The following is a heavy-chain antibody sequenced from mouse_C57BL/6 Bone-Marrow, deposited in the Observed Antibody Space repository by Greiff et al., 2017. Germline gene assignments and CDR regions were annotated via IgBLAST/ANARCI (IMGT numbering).Heavy chain of an antibody. J-gene: IGHJ1*03. CDR2: IYPGSGST. CDR3: ARKSYYGSSDWYFDV. V-gene: IGHV1-55*01. CDR1: GYTFTSYW. D-gene: IGHD1-1*01. Sequence: QVQLQQPGAELVKPGASVKMSCKASGYTFTSYWITWVQQRPGQGLEWIGDIYPGSGSTNYNEKFKSKATLTVDTSSSTAYMQLSSLTSEDSAVYYCARKSYYGSSDWYFDVWGTGTTVTVSS.